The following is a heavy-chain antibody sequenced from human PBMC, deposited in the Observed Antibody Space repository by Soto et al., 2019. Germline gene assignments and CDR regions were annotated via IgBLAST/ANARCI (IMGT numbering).Heavy chain of an antibody. CDR1: GGSFGGYY. V-gene: IGHV4-34*01. D-gene: IGHD6-19*01. CDR3: ARGRAVAGTSDY. Sequence: LSLTCAVYGGSFGGYYWSWIRQPPGKGLEWIGEINHSGSTNYNPSLKSRVTISVDTSKNQFSLKLSSVTAADTAVYYCARGRAVAGTSDYWGQGTLVTVSS. CDR2: INHSGST. J-gene: IGHJ4*02.